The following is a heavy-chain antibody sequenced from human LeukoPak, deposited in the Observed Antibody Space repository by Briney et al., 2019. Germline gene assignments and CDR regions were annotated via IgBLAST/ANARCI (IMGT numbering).Heavy chain of an antibody. Sequence: GGSLRLSCAASGFTFSSYWMHWVRHAPGKGLVWVSRINSDGSSTSYADSVKGRFTISRDNAKNTLYLQMNSLRAEDTAVYYCARDLFTMVRGVIMPLGYWGQGTLVTVSS. CDR1: GFTFSSYW. J-gene: IGHJ4*02. D-gene: IGHD3-10*01. CDR3: ARDLFTMVRGVIMPLGY. CDR2: INSDGSST. V-gene: IGHV3-74*01.